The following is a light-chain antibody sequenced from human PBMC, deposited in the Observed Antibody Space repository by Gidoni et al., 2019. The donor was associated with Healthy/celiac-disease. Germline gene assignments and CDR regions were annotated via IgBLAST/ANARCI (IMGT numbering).Light chain of an antibody. CDR3: QAWDSSTVV. CDR2: QAS. V-gene: IGLV3-1*01. Sequence: SYELPQPPSVSVSPGQTASITCSGDKLGDKYACWYQQKPGQSPVLVIYQASKRPSGIPERVSGSNSGNTATLTISGTQAMDEADYYCQAWDSSTVVFGGGTKLTVL. CDR1: KLGDKY. J-gene: IGLJ2*01.